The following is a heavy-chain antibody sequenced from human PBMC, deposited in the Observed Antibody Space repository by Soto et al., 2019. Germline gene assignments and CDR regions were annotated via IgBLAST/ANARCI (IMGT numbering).Heavy chain of an antibody. CDR2: INPDSGDT. CDR1: GFTFSGYL. Sequence: ASVKVSCKASGFTFSGYLIHWVRQPPGQGLEWMGWINPDSGDTSYTQKFQGRVTMTRDTSINTVYLELSRLRSDDTAVYYCARVPPFYGDYSYYYYGLDVWGPGTTVTDSS. J-gene: IGHJ6*02. V-gene: IGHV1-2*02. D-gene: IGHD4-17*01. CDR3: ARVPPFYGDYSYYYYGLDV.